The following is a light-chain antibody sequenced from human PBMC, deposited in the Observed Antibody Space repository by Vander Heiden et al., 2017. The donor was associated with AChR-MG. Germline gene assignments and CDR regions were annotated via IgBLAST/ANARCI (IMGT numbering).Light chain of an antibody. J-gene: IGLJ3*02. CDR1: NLGNKY. CDR3: QTWDSNTEVV. CDR2: RDT. V-gene: IGLV3-1*01. Sequence: YELTQPPSVSVSPGQTASIACSGDNLGNKYACWYQQRPGQSPVLVIYRDTKRPSGIPERFSGSTSGNTATLTISGTQATDEADYYCQTWDSNTEVVFGGGTRLTVL.